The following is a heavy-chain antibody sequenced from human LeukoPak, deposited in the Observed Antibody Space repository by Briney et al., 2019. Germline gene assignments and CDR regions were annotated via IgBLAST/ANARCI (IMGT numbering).Heavy chain of an antibody. Sequence: SETLSLTCTVSGYSNSSDYYWGWIRQPPGKGLEWIGSIHHSGTTYYNPSLKSRFTISVDTSKNQFSLKLSSVTAADTAVYYCARDHLANLASQFFDPWGQGTLVTVSS. J-gene: IGHJ5*02. V-gene: IGHV4-38-2*02. CDR1: GYSNSSDYY. CDR3: ARDHLANLASQFFDP. D-gene: IGHD3-3*02. CDR2: IHHSGTT.